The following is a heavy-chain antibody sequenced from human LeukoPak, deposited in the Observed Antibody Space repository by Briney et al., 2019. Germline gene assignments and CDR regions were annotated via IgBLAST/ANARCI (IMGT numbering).Heavy chain of an antibody. Sequence: GASVKVSCKASGYTFTGYYMHWVRQAPGQGLEWMGWINPNSGGTNYAQKFQGRVTMTRDTSISTAYMELSRLRSDDTAVYYCARGYCSSTSCYPFFGYWGQGTLVTVSS. D-gene: IGHD2-2*01. CDR2: INPNSGGT. CDR3: ARGYCSSTSCYPFFGY. CDR1: GYTFTGYY. J-gene: IGHJ4*02. V-gene: IGHV1-2*02.